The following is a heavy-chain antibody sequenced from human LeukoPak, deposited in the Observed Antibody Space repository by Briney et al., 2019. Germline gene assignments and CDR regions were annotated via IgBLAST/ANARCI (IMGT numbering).Heavy chain of an antibody. CDR2: IGSSSTYT. CDR3: ARDFTGDGYNRGTAFDI. Sequence: PGGSLRLSCAASGFTFSGYYMSWVRQAPGKGLEWVSCIGSSSTYTNYADSVKGRFTISRDNSKNTLYLQMNSLRAEDTAVYYCARDFTGDGYNRGTAFDIWGQGTMVTVSS. CDR1: GFTFSGYY. D-gene: IGHD5-24*01. J-gene: IGHJ3*02. V-gene: IGHV3-11*05.